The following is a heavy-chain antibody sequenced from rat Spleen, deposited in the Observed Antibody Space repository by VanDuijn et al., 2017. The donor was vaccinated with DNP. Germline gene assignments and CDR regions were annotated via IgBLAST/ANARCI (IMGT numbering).Heavy chain of an antibody. CDR2: ISYNGGTP. Sequence: EVLLVESDGGLVRPGRSLKLSCAVSGFTFSDYYMAWVRQAPAKGLEWVATISYNGGTPYYRDSVKGRFTISRDNAQSTLYLQMDSLRSEDTATYYCTRHRTIMPYYYAMDAWGQGASVTVSS. D-gene: IGHD1-12*01. CDR1: GFTFSDYY. V-gene: IGHV5-7*01. CDR3: TRHRTIMPYYYAMDA. J-gene: IGHJ4*01.